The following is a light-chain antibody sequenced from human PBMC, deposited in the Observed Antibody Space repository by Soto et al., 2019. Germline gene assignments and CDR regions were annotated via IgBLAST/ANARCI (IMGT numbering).Light chain of an antibody. CDR3: SSYTSSSTLV. CDR2: DVS. CDR1: SSDVGGYNY. V-gene: IGLV2-14*03. J-gene: IGLJ2*01. Sequence: QSALTQPASVSGSPGQSIAISCTGTSSDVGGYNYVSWYQQHPGKAPKLIIYDVSSRPSGVSDRFSGSKSVHTASLTISGLHAEDEADYYCSSYTSSSTLVFGGGTKLTVL.